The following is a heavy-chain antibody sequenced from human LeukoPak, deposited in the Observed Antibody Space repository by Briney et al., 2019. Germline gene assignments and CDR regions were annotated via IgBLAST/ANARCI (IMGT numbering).Heavy chain of an antibody. Sequence: PSQTLSLTCTVSGGPISSGSYYWSWIRQPAGKGLEWIGRIYTSGSTNYNPSLKSRVTISVDTSKNQFSLKLSSVTAADTAVYYCASSRYDFWSFRYWGQGTLVTVSS. D-gene: IGHD3-3*01. V-gene: IGHV4-61*02. CDR2: IYTSGST. J-gene: IGHJ4*02. CDR3: ASSRYDFWSFRY. CDR1: GGPISSGSYY.